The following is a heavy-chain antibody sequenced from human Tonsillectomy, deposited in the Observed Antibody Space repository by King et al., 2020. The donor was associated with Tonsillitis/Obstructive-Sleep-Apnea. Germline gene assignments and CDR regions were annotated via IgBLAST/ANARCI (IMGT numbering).Heavy chain of an antibody. Sequence: QLVQSGAEVKKPGASVKVSCKASGYTFTSYDITWVRQAPGQGLEWMGWSRPNNGDTNYAQKLQGRVTMTSDTSTSTAYMELRSLRSDDTAVYYCARDYYDSSGYYHGYFQHWGQCTLVTVSS. V-gene: IGHV1-18*01. J-gene: IGHJ1*01. CDR2: SRPNNGDT. CDR3: ARDYYDSSGYYHGYFQH. CDR1: GYTFTSYD. D-gene: IGHD3-22*01.